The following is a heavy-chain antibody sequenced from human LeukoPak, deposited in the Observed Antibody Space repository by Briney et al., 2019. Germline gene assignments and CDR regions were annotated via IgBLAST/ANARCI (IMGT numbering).Heavy chain of an antibody. CDR1: GYTFTSYG. Sequence: ASVKVSCKASGYTFTSYGISWVRQAPGQGLEWMGWISAYNGNTNYAQKLQGRVTMTTDTPTSTAYMELRSLRSDDTAVYYCARDVGWDYYDSSGYFCPFDYWGQGTLVTVSS. V-gene: IGHV1-18*01. D-gene: IGHD3-22*01. J-gene: IGHJ4*02. CDR3: ARDVGWDYYDSSGYFCPFDY. CDR2: ISAYNGNT.